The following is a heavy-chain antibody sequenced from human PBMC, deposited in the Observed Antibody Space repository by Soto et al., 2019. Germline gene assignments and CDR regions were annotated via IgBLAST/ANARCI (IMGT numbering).Heavy chain of an antibody. CDR3: VREAHYYGSGAFDF. V-gene: IGHV3-7*01. CDR2: IKQDGSEK. CDR1: GFAFSSYW. Sequence: GGSLRLSCAASGFAFSSYWMTWVRPAPGKGLEWVANIKQDGSEKYYVDSVKGRFTISRDNAKTSLYLQMKSLRAEDTAVYYCVREAHYYGSGAFDFWGQGTLVTVSS. D-gene: IGHD3-10*01. J-gene: IGHJ4*02.